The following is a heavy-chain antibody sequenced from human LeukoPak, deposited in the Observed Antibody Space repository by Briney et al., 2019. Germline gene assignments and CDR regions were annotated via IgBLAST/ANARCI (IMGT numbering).Heavy chain of an antibody. Sequence: GGSLGLSCAASGFPFSNARMSWVRQAPGKGLQWVSYIDSSGNTRYYADSVKGRFTISRDNAQNSLYLQMNSLRVEDTAVYYCARSFRRYGMDVWGQGTTVTVSS. V-gene: IGHV3-48*04. D-gene: IGHD3-10*01. CDR2: IDSSGNTR. CDR1: GFPFSNAR. J-gene: IGHJ6*02. CDR3: ARSFRRYGMDV.